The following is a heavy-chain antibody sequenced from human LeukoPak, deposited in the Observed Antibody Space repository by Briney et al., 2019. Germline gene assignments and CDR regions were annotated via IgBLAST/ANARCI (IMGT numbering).Heavy chain of an antibody. CDR2: IYYSGST. Sequence: KPSETLSLTCTVSGGSISSSSYYWGWIRQPSGKGLEWIGSIYYSGSTYYNPSLKSRVTISVDTSKNQFSLKLSSVTAADTAVYYCASAMIVVVIGFDYWGQGTLVTVSS. V-gene: IGHV4-39*01. J-gene: IGHJ4*02. CDR3: ASAMIVVVIGFDY. D-gene: IGHD3-22*01. CDR1: GGSISSSSYY.